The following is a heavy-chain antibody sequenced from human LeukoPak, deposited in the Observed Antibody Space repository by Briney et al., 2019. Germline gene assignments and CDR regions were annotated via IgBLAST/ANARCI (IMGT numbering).Heavy chain of an antibody. V-gene: IGHV4-30-2*03. D-gene: IGHD3-22*01. CDR2: IYHSGST. Sequence: ASETLSLTCAVSGGSISSGGYSWSWIRQPPGKGLEWIGYIYHSGSTYYNPSLKSRVTISVDTSKNQFSLKLSSVTAADTAVYYCARQEYYYDSSGWFDYWGQGTLVTVSS. J-gene: IGHJ4*02. CDR3: ARQEYYYDSSGWFDY. CDR1: GGSISSGGYS.